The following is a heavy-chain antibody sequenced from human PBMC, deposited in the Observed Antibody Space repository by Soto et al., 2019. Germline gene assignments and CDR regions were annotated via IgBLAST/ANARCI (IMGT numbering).Heavy chain of an antibody. V-gene: IGHV4-34*01. J-gene: IGHJ5*02. Sequence: ETLSVTCAVYGGSCSGYYWSWIRQPPGKGLEWIGEINHSGSTNYNPSLKSRVTISVDTSKNQFSLKLSSVTAADTAVYYCARGDRSNWFDPWGQGTLVTVSS. CDR3: ARGDRSNWFDP. CDR1: GGSCSGYY. CDR2: INHSGST.